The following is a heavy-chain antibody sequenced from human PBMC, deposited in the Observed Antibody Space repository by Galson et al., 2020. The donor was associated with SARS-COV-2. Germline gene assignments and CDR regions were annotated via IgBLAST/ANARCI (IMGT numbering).Heavy chain of an antibody. CDR3: AKVHLGRQQNDWAIAFDY. D-gene: IGHD3-16*01. CDR1: GFTFDDYA. Sequence: GGSLRLSCAASGFTFDDYAMHWVRQAPGKGLEWVSGISWNSGSIGYADSVKGRFTISRDNAKNSLYLQMNSLRDEDTALYYCAKVHLGRQQNDWAIAFDYWGQGTLVTVSS. V-gene: IGHV3-9*01. CDR2: ISWNSGSI. J-gene: IGHJ4*02.